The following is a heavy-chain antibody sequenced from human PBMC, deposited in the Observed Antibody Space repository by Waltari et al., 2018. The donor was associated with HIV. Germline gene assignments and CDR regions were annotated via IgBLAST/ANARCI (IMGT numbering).Heavy chain of an antibody. J-gene: IGHJ6*02. V-gene: IGHV4-34*01. Sequence: QVQLQQWGAGLLKPSETLSLTCAVYGGSFSGYYWSWIRQPPGRGLEWIGEINHSGSTNYNPSLKSRVTISVDTSKNQFSLKLSSVTAADTAVYYCARGGLGYCSSTSCQTPWGMDVWGQGTTVTVSS. D-gene: IGHD2-2*01. CDR3: ARGGLGYCSSTSCQTPWGMDV. CDR2: INHSGST. CDR1: GGSFSGYY.